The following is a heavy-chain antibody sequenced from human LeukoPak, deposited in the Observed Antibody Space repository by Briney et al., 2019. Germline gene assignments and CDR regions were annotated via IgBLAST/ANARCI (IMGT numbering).Heavy chain of an antibody. J-gene: IGHJ4*02. CDR1: GGSFSGYY. Sequence: SETLSLTCAVYGGSFSGYYGSWVRQPPGKGLEWIGEINHSGSTSYNPALKSRVTMSVDTSKNQISLKLTSVTAADTAVYYCARQTGSGLFILPGGQGTLVTVSS. CDR2: INHSGST. D-gene: IGHD3/OR15-3a*01. V-gene: IGHV4-34*01. CDR3: ARQTGSGLFILP.